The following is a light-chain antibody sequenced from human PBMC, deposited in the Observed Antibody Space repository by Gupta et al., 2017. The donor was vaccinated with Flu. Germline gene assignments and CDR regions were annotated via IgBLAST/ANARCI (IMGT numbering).Light chain of an antibody. CDR3: QSYEV. V-gene: IGLV6-57*01. CDR1: SDSIASNY. CDR2: EDN. J-gene: IGLJ2*01. Sequence: NFMLTQPHSVSESPGKKVTISCTRSSDSIASNYVQWYQQRPGTSPTTVIYEDNQRPSGVPDRFSGSIDRSSNSASLTISGLKTEDEADYYCQSYEVFGGGTKLTVL.